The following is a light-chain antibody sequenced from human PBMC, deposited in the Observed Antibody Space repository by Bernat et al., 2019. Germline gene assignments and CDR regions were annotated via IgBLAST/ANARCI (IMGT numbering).Light chain of an antibody. CDR1: QVIGTY. J-gene: IGKJ1*01. CDR2: KAS. V-gene: IGKV1-5*03. Sequence: DIQLTQSPSFLSASVGDRVTITCRASQVIGTYLAWYQQKPGKAPKVLIYKASSLESGVPSRFSGSGSGTEFTLTISSLQPDDFATYYCQQYHSYPWTFGQGTKVEIK. CDR3: QQYHSYPWT.